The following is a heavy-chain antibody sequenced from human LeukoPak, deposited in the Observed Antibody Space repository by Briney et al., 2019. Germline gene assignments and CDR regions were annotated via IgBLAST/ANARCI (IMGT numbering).Heavy chain of an antibody. CDR3: ARGRLRYFDAFDY. V-gene: IGHV3-66*01. CDR2: IYSGGST. J-gene: IGHJ4*02. Sequence: GGCLRLSCAASGFTVSSNYMSWVRQAPGKGLEWVSVIYSGGSTYYADSVKGRFTISRDNSKNTLYLQMNSLRAEDTAVYYCARGRLRYFDAFDYWGQGTLVTVSS. D-gene: IGHD3-9*01. CDR1: GFTVSSNY.